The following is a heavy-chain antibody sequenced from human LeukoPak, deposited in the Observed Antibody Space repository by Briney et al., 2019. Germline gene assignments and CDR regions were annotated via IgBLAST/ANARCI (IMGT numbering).Heavy chain of an antibody. V-gene: IGHV3-23*01. CDR3: AKGRGYSGYDSDYFDY. CDR1: GFTFSSYA. Sequence: GGSLRLSCAASGFTFSSYAMSWVRQAPGKGLEWVSAISCSGGSTYYADSVKGRFTISRDNSKNTLYLQMNSLRAEDTAVYYCAKGRGYSGYDSDYFDYWGQGTLVTVSS. J-gene: IGHJ4*02. D-gene: IGHD5-12*01. CDR2: ISCSGGST.